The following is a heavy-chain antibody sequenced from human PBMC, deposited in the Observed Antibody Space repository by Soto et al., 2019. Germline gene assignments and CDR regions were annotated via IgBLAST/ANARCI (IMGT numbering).Heavy chain of an antibody. J-gene: IGHJ4*02. CDR3: AKEQITIIVVVITRGPLAY. V-gene: IGHV3-23*01. CDR2: ISGSGGST. Sequence: GGSLRLSCAASGVTFSSYAMSWVRQAPGKGLEWVSAISGSGGSTYYADSVKGRFTISRDNSKNTLYLQMNSLRAEDTAVYYCAKEQITIIVVVITRGPLAYSGQGTLVTASS. CDR1: GVTFSSYA. D-gene: IGHD3-22*01.